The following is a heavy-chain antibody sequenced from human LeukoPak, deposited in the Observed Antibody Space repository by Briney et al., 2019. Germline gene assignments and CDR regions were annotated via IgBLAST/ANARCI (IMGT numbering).Heavy chain of an antibody. Sequence: GGSLRLSCAASGFTFSSYSMNWVRQAPGKGLEWVSSISSSSSYIYYADSVKGRFTISRDNAKNSLYLQMNSLRAEDTAVYYCARGTRDSSGYCFDYWGQGTLVTVSS. CDR2: ISSSSSYI. J-gene: IGHJ4*02. D-gene: IGHD3-22*01. CDR1: GFTFSSYS. V-gene: IGHV3-21*01. CDR3: ARGTRDSSGYCFDY.